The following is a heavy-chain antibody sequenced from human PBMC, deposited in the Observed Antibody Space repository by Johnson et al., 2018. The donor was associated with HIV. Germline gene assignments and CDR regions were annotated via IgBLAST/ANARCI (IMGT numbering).Heavy chain of an antibody. J-gene: IGHJ3*02. CDR2: ISYDGGSP. V-gene: IGHV3-30*04. D-gene: IGHD3-10*01. CDR1: GFTFSSYA. Sequence: QVQLVESGGGVVQPGRSLRLSCAASGFTFSSYAMHRVRQAPGKGLEWVAVISYDGGSPYYADSVKCRFTISRDNSKTSLYLQMNSLRAEDTALYYCAKALRTGTPNDAFDIWGQGTMVTVSS. CDR3: AKALRTGTPNDAFDI.